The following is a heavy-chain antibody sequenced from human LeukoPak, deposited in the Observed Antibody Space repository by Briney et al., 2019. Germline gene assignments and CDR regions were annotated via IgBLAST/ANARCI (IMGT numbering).Heavy chain of an antibody. J-gene: IGHJ4*02. Sequence: PGVSVSLSRAASGFTFRDYSMLWVGQAPAKGLEWVSSISCRNSYIYYGHSVKGRFTMSRDNAKTSVYLQMNSLRDEDTAVYYCARVPTRIGVAGTWSLDYWGQGTLVTVSS. D-gene: IGHD6-19*01. CDR1: GFTFRDYS. CDR3: ARVPTRIGVAGTWSLDY. CDR2: ISCRNSYI. V-gene: IGHV3-21*01.